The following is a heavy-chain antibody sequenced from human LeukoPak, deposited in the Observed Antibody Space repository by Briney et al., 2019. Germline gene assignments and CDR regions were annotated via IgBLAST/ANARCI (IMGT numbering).Heavy chain of an antibody. Sequence: GSSVKVSCKASGGTFSSYAISWVRQAPGQGLEWMGGIIPIFGTANYAQKFQGRVTITADESTSTAYMELSSLRSEDTAVYYCARSRVDGSVYYYYGMDVWGQGTTVTVSS. D-gene: IGHD6-19*01. J-gene: IGHJ6*02. CDR3: ARSRVDGSVYYYYGMDV. V-gene: IGHV1-69*01. CDR1: GGTFSSYA. CDR2: IIPIFGTA.